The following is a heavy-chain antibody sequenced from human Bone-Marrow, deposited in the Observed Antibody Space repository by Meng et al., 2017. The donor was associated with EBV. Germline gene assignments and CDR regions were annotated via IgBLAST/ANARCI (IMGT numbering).Heavy chain of an antibody. J-gene: IGHJ5*02. Sequence: LQLVESGPGLVKPSEPLALTCSVSGASISGSSYLWGWIRQSPGEGLEWIASIYYSGITYYNPTLKSRVSISVDTSNNQFSLRLTSVTAADTAVYYCATVKGGNYFPWFDPWGQGTLVTVSS. CDR3: ATVKGGNYFPWFDP. CDR1: GASISGSSYL. D-gene: IGHD3-9*01. CDR2: IYYSGIT. V-gene: IGHV4-39*07.